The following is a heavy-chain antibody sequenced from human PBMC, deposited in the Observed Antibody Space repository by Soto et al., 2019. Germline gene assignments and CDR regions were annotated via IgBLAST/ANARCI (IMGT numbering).Heavy chain of an antibody. CDR2: IDPSDSYT. CDR3: ARLPVRNYYYYGMDV. V-gene: IGHV5-10-1*01. J-gene: IGHJ6*04. D-gene: IGHD2-2*01. Sequence: GESLKISCKGSGYSFTSYWISWVRQMPGKGLEWMGRIDPSDSYTNYSPSFQGHVTISADKSISTAYLQWSSLKASDTAMYYCARLPVRNYYYYGMDVWGKGTTVTVSS. CDR1: GYSFTSYW.